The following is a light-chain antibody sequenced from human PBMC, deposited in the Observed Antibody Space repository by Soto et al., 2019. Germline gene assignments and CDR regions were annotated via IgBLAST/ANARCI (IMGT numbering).Light chain of an antibody. CDR2: VVT. CDR3: TSYTTTSTYV. V-gene: IGLV2-14*03. J-gene: IGLJ1*01. Sequence: QSVLAQPASVSGSPGQSITIFCTGTSSDVGSYNYVSWYQQHPGRATKILFYVVTNRSLCVFNLFSGSMSGSTASLTISGLQAEDEADYFCTSYTTTSTYVFGTGTKVTVL. CDR1: SSDVGSYNY.